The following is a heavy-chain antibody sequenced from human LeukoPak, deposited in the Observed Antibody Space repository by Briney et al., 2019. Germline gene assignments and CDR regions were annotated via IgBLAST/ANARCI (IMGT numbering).Heavy chain of an antibody. J-gene: IGHJ2*01. D-gene: IGHD4-23*01. Sequence: SETLSLTCSVSGDSISRSTYYWGWIRQPPGKGLEWIGSIYYRGSTYYNPSLKSRVTISVDTSMTQFSLKLSSVIAADTAVYYCARIYAQGPVGYFDLWGRGTLVTVSS. V-gene: IGHV4-39*07. CDR1: GDSISRSTYY. CDR3: ARIYAQGPVGYFDL. CDR2: IYYRGST.